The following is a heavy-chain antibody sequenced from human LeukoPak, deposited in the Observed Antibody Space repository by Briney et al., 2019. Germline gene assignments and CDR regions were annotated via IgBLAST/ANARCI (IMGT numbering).Heavy chain of an antibody. Sequence: GASVKVSCKASGGTFSSYAISWVRQAPGQGLEWMGGIIPIFGTANYAQKFQGRVTITADKSTSTAYMERSSLRSEDTAVYYCARLKRSSSWYRGRNWFDPWGQGTLVTVSS. CDR1: GGTFSSYA. CDR3: ARLKRSSSWYRGRNWFDP. CDR2: IIPIFGTA. V-gene: IGHV1-69*06. J-gene: IGHJ5*02. D-gene: IGHD6-13*01.